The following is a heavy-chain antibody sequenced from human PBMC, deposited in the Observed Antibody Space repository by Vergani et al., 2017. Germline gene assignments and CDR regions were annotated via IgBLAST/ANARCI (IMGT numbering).Heavy chain of an antibody. J-gene: IGHJ5*02. CDR3: ARDLRLRCNRFDP. CDR1: GFTFNQYG. CDR2: TWYDGNNK. V-gene: IGHV3-33*01. D-gene: IGHD3-16*01. Sequence: QVQLVESGGGVVQPGRSLRLSCAESGFTFNQYGMHWVRQAPGKGLEWVAVTWYDGNNKQYADSVKGRFTISRDNSKSTMYLQMNSLRDEDTGVYYCARDLRLRCNRFDPWGQGTLVTVSS.